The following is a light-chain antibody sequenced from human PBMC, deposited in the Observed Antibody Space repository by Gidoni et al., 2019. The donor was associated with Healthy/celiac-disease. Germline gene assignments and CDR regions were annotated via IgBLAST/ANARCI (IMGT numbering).Light chain of an antibody. CDR1: QCVSSSY. J-gene: IGKJ5*01. Sequence: ESVSTQSPGTLSLSPGERATLSCRASQCVSSSYLTWYQQKPGQAPRLLIYGASSRATGIPDRFSGSGSGTDFTLTISRLEPEDFAVYYCQQYGSSPLTFGQGTRLEIK. CDR3: QQYGSSPLT. CDR2: GAS. V-gene: IGKV3-20*01.